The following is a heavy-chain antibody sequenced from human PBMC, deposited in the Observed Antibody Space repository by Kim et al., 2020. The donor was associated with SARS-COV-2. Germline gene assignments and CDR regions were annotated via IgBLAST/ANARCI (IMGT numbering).Heavy chain of an antibody. D-gene: IGHD2-2*01. CDR1: GGSFSGYY. CDR2: INHSGST. Sequence: SETLSLTCAVYGGSFSGYYWSWIRQPPGKGLEWIGEINHSGSTNYNPSLKSRGTISVDTSKNQFSLKLSSVTAADTAVYYCSRGRRAVVPAACDAFDIWGQGTMVTVSS. J-gene: IGHJ3*02. CDR3: SRGRRAVVPAACDAFDI. V-gene: IGHV4-34*01.